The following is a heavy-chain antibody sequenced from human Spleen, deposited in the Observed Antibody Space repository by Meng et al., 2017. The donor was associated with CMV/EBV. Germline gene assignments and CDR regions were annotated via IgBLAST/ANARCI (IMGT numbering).Heavy chain of an antibody. D-gene: IGHD1-26*01. J-gene: IGHJ4*02. Sequence: GESLKISCAASGFTFTNARMSWVRQAPGKGLEWIGRIESNSGGGTADYGAPVQGRFTISRDDSKNALYLQIHSLKTEDPAVYYCTTIGLGGSYSLDYWGQGTVVTVSS. CDR1: GFTFTNAR. CDR3: TTIGLGGSYSLDY. V-gene: IGHV3-15*04. CDR2: IESNSGGGTA.